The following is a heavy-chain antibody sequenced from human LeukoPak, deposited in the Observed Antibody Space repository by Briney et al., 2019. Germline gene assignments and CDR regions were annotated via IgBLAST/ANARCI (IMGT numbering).Heavy chain of an antibody. Sequence: SETLSLTCGVSGGSLSFYYWSWIRQSPGKGLEWIAEISQNGDSNYNMSLKSRVTISLDKSKNQFSLKVNSVTAADTAAYYCTREEGGTTVDYWGQGTLVTVSS. J-gene: IGHJ4*02. D-gene: IGHD1-1*01. V-gene: IGHV4-34*01. CDR2: ISQNGDS. CDR1: GGSLSFYY. CDR3: TREEGGTTVDY.